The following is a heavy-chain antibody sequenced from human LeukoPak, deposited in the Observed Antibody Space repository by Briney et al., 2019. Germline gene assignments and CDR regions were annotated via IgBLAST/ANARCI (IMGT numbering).Heavy chain of an antibody. Sequence: SETLSLTCAVPGDSISYESYYWNWIRQAPGKGPEWIGNIYRGRIRLNPSLTSRVAISVDMSKSLVSLSLTSVTAADTAIYYCAGEGEYGDSYSWGQGALVIVS. V-gene: IGHV4-30-2*01. D-gene: IGHD2-21*01. CDR1: GDSISYESYY. CDR2: IYRGRI. J-gene: IGHJ5*02. CDR3: AGEGEYGDSYS.